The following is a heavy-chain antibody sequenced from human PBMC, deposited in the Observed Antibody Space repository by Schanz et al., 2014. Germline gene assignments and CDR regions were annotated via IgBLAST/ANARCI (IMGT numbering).Heavy chain of an antibody. D-gene: IGHD5-12*01. V-gene: IGHV3-30*04. Sequence: QVQLVESGGGVVQPGRSLRLSCAASGFTFSSYAMHWVRQAPGKGLEWVAVISYDGSNKYYADSVKGRFTISRDNSKNTVYLQMNSLRDEDTALYYCAKDLNRVATAPQSWGQGTLVTVSS. CDR2: ISYDGSNK. CDR1: GFTFSSYA. CDR3: AKDLNRVATAPQS. J-gene: IGHJ5*02.